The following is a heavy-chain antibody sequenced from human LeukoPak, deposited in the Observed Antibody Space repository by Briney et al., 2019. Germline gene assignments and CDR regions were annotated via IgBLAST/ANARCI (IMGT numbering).Heavy chain of an antibody. D-gene: IGHD3-10*01. CDR3: ARDLDGSGSYLDY. CDR2: ISSSSSYI. Sequence: PGGSLRLSCAASGFTFSSYSMNWVRQAPGKGLEWVSSISSSSSYIYYADSVKGRFTISRDNAKNSLYLQMNSLRAEDTAVYYCARDLDGSGSYLDYWGQGTLVTVSS. J-gene: IGHJ4*02. CDR1: GFTFSSYS. V-gene: IGHV3-21*01.